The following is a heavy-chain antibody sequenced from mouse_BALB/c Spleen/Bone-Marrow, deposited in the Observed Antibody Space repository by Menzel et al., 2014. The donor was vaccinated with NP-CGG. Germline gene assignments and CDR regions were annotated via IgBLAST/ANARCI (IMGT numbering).Heavy chain of an antibody. CDR2: IYPGGGYT. Sequence: QVQLQQPGAELVRPGTSVKISCKASGYTFTNYWLGWVKQRPGHGLEWIGDIYPGGGYTNYNEKFKGKATLTADTSPSTAYMQLSSLTSEDSAVYFCARGNGPYAMDYWGQGTSVTVSS. CDR3: ARGNGPYAMDY. V-gene: IGHV1-63*02. D-gene: IGHD1-1*02. CDR1: GYTFTNYW. J-gene: IGHJ4*01.